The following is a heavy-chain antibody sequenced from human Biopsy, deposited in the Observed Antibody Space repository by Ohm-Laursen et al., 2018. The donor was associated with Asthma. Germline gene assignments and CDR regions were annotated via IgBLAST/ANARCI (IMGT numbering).Heavy chain of an antibody. D-gene: IGHD4-17*01. CDR2: IYYSGST. CDR1: GGSINIGDYY. Sequence: TLSLTCTVSGGSINIGDYYWSWIRQHPVKGLEWIGNIYYSGSTYYNPSLKSRVSISLDTSKNQLSLSLTSVTAADTAVYYCARTTYGHDGFDPWGQGTLVTVSS. CDR3: ARTTYGHDGFDP. J-gene: IGHJ5*02. V-gene: IGHV4-31*03.